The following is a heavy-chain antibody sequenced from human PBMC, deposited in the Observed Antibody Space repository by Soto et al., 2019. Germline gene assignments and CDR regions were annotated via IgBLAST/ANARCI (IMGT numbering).Heavy chain of an antibody. CDR3: ASGLGYCSGGSCYTSHN. D-gene: IGHD2-15*01. J-gene: IGHJ4*02. V-gene: IGHV1-69*12. CDR1: GGTFSSYA. CDR2: IIPIFGTA. Sequence: QVQLVQSGTEVKKPGSSVKVSCKASGGTFSSYAISWVRKAPGQGLEWMGGIIPIFGTANYAQKFQGRVTITADESTSTAYMELSSLRSEDTAVYYCASGLGYCSGGSCYTSHNWGQGTLVTVSS.